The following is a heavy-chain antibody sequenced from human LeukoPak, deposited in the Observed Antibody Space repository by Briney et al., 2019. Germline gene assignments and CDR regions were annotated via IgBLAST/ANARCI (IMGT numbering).Heavy chain of an antibody. CDR1: GGSISSSYYY. J-gene: IGHJ4*02. CDR3: PTHFRP. CDR2: IYYSRST. Sequence: SETLSLTCTVSGGSISSSYYYWGWIRQPPGKGLEWIGSIYYSRSTYYNPSLKSRVTRSGDTSKNQFSLHLRSVPAADPAVYYCPTHFRPWRQGTLVPLPS. V-gene: IGHV4-39*01.